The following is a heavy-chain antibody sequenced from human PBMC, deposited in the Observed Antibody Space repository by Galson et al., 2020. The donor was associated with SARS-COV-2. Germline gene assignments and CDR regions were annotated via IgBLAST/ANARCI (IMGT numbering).Heavy chain of an antibody. J-gene: IGHJ3*02. CDR2: IYTSGSN. V-gene: IGHV4-61*02. CDR1: GGSISSGSYY. CDR3: ARGGGYYYYDAFDI. D-gene: IGHD3-22*01. Sequence: SETLSLTCTVSGGSISSGSYYWSWIRQPAGKGLEWIGRIYTSGSNNYNPSLKSRVTISVDTSKNQFSLKLSSVTAADTAVYYCARGGGYYYYDAFDIWGQGTMVTVSS.